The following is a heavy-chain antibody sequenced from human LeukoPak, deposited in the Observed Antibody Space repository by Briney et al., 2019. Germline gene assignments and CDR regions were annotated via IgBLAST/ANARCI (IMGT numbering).Heavy chain of an antibody. CDR1: GGSFSGYY. CDR3: AGHGTYGSGSYNDAFDI. D-gene: IGHD3-10*01. V-gene: IGHV4-34*01. Sequence: SETLSLTCAVYGGSFSGYYWSWIRQPPGKGLEWIGEINHSGSTNYNPFLKSRVTISVDTSKNQFSLKLSSVTAADTAVYYCAGHGTYGSGSYNDAFDIWGQGTMVTVSS. J-gene: IGHJ3*02. CDR2: INHSGST.